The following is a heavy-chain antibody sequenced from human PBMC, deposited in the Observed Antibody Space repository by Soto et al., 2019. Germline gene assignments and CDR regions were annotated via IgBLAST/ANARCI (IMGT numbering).Heavy chain of an antibody. Sequence: QVQLQVSGPGLVKPSQTLSLMCSVSGTSLRSGGNYWSWIRQHPVKGLEWIGQIYHSGTTYYNPSLKSRVTISVDSSQSQFSLMLDSVTAADTAVYYCARARDQFGAHFDYWGRGILVTVSS. CDR1: GTSLRSGGNY. J-gene: IGHJ4*02. D-gene: IGHD3-10*01. V-gene: IGHV4-31*02. CDR2: IYHSGTT. CDR3: ARARDQFGAHFDY.